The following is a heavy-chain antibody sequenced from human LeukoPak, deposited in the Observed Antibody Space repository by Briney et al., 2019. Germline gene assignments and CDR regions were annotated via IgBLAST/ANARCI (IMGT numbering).Heavy chain of an antibody. CDR3: ARDSGSGWYAGDY. CDR1: GFTFSSYS. D-gene: IGHD6-19*01. V-gene: IGHV3-21*01. Sequence: GGSLRLSCAAPGFTFSSYSMNWVRQAPGKGLEWVSSISSSSSYICYADSVKGRFTISRDNAKNSLYLQMNSLRAEDTAVYYCARDSGSGWYAGDYWGQGTLVTVSS. J-gene: IGHJ4*02. CDR2: ISSSSSYI.